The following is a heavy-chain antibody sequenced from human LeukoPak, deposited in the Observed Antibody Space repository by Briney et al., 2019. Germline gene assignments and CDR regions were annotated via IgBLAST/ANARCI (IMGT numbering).Heavy chain of an antibody. D-gene: IGHD2-15*01. V-gene: IGHV3-23*01. CDR1: GFTFSSYA. CDR2: ISGSGGGT. J-gene: IGHJ4*02. CDR3: ARALNLLYCSGGSCYFDY. Sequence: GGSLRLSCAASGFTFSSYAMSWVRQAPGKGLEWVSAISGSGGGTYYADSVKGRFTISRDNSKNTLYLQMNSLRSEDTAVYYCARALNLLYCSGGSCYFDYWGQGTLVTVSS.